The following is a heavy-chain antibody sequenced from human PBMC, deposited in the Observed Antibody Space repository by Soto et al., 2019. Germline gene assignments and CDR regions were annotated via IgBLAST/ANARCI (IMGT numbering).Heavy chain of an antibody. V-gene: IGHV3-30*18. CDR1: GFTFSSYG. CDR3: AKEMMKYQLPVFDY. Sequence: GGSLRLSCAASGFTFSSYGMHWVRQAPGKGLEWVAVISYDGSNKYYADSVKGRFTISRDNSKNTLYLQMNSLRAEDTAVYYCAKEMMKYQLPVFDYWGQGTLVTVSS. D-gene: IGHD2-2*01. J-gene: IGHJ4*02. CDR2: ISYDGSNK.